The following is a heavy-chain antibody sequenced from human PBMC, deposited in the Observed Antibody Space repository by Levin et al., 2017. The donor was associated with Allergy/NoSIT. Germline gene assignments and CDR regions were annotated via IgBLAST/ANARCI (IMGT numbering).Heavy chain of an antibody. CDR1: GFPFSSYG. D-gene: IGHD3-10*01. Sequence: GGSLRLSCAASGFPFSSYGMTWVRQAPGKGLEWVSGISGSGDSKDYGDFVKGRFTISRDNSRNTLFLQMNNLRVEDTSVYYCAKEVLRGGMMYWGQGTLVTVSS. CDR3: AKEVLRGGMMY. J-gene: IGHJ4*02. CDR2: ISGSGDSK. V-gene: IGHV3-23*01.